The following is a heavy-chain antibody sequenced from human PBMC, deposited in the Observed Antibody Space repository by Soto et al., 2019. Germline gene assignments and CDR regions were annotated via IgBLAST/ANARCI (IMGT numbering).Heavy chain of an antibody. CDR2: IYTSGST. CDR3: AREGYDFWSGYYHDY. CDR1: GGSISSYY. Sequence: QVQLQESGPGLVKPSETLSLTCTVSGGSISSYYWSWIRPPAGKGLEWIWRIYTSGSTNYNPSLKSRVTMSVDPSRNQVSLKLSYVTAADTAVYYGAREGYDFWSGYYHDYWGQGTLVTVSS. D-gene: IGHD3-3*01. J-gene: IGHJ4*02. V-gene: IGHV4-4*07.